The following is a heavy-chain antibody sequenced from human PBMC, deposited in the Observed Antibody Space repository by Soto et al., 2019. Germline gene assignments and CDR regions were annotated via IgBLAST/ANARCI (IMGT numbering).Heavy chain of an antibody. CDR1: GGSIRPYF. D-gene: IGHD4-17*01. Sequence: SETLSLTCAVYGGSIRPYFWSWIRQPPGKGLEWIGYMYDSGSSKYNPSLKSRVTISVDTSKKEFSLNLSSVTAADTAVYYCARSPGFNGASDYYYGMDVWGQGTTVTVSS. V-gene: IGHV4-59*01. J-gene: IGHJ6*02. CDR3: ARSPGFNGASDYYYGMDV. CDR2: MYDSGSS.